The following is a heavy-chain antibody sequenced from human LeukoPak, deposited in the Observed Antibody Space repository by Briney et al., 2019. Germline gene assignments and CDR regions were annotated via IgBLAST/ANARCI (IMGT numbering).Heavy chain of an antibody. V-gene: IGHV4-59*06. CDR3: ARNGYTYGLDY. CDR1: GGSISSYY. J-gene: IGHJ4*02. D-gene: IGHD5-18*01. Sequence: SETLSLTCTVSGGSISSYYWSWIRQPPGKGLEWIGYIYYSGSTYYNPSLKSRVTISVDTSKNQFSLKLSSVTAADTAVYYCARNGYTYGLDYWGQGTLVTVSS. CDR2: IYYSGST.